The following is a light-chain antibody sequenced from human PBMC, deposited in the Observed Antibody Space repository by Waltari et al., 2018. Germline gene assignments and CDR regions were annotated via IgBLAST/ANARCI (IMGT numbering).Light chain of an antibody. CDR2: KAS. CDR1: QNVNRW. V-gene: IGKV1-5*03. Sequence: QLTQSPSTLSASVGYRVTITCRASQNVNRWLAWYQQKPGKAPKLLIYKASNVETGVPSRFSGSGSGTEFTLTINSLQPDDFATYYCQQYIKYWTFGQGTKVESK. J-gene: IGKJ1*01. CDR3: QQYIKYWT.